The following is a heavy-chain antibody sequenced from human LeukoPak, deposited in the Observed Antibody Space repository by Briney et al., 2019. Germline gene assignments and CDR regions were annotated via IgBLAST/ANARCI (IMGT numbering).Heavy chain of an antibody. CDR1: GGSISSGGYY. CDR2: IYHSGST. CDR3: AMYCSSTSCYSDAFDI. V-gene: IGHV4-30-2*01. Sequence: TSETLSLTCTVSGGSISSGGYYWSWIRQPPGKGLEWIGYIYHSGSTYYNPSLKSRVTISVDRSKNQFSLKLSSVTAADTAVYYCAMYCSSTSCYSDAFDIWGQGTMVTVSS. D-gene: IGHD2-2*01. J-gene: IGHJ3*02.